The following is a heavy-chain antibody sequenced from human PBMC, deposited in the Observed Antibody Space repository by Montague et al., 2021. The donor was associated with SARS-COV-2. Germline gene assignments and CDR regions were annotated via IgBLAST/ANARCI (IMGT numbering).Heavy chain of an antibody. Sequence: SLRLSCAGSGFTFSNYEMNWVRQAPGKGLEWISDISSSGSTTYYIDSVKGRFTISRDNAKNALYLQMNSLRAEDTAVYYCASELLGAFDIWGQGTMVTVSS. J-gene: IGHJ3*02. CDR1: GFTFSNYE. D-gene: IGHD2/OR15-2a*01. V-gene: IGHV3-48*03. CDR2: ISSSGSTT. CDR3: ASELLGAFDI.